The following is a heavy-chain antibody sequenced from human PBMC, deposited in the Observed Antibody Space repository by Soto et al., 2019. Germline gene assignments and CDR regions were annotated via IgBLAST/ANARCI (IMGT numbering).Heavy chain of an antibody. CDR3: ARAPPAGTFDQ. CDR2: INGGSGDT. Sequence: QVQLVQSGAEVKKPGASVKVSCKASGYIFTTYAMHWVRQAPGQRLEWMGWINGGSGDTKYSQRFQGRVTFTRDTSASTAYMDLNSLTSEDTAVYYCARAPPAGTFDQWGQGTLVTVSS. CDR1: GYIFTTYA. J-gene: IGHJ4*02. D-gene: IGHD1-7*01. V-gene: IGHV1-3*01.